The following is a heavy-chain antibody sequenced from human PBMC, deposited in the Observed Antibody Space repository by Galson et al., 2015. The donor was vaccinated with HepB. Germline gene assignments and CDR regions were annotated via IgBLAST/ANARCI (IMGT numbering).Heavy chain of an antibody. CDR2: ISSSGGST. CDR3: ARGGSSWVYYYGMDV. CDR1: GFTFSSYA. V-gene: IGHV3-64D*06. J-gene: IGHJ6*02. Sequence: SLRLSCAASGFTFSSYAMHWVRQAPGKGLEYVSAISSSGGSTYYADSVKGRFTISRDNSKNTLYLQMSSLRAEDTAVYYCARGGSSWVYYYGMDVWGQGTTVTVSS. D-gene: IGHD6-13*01.